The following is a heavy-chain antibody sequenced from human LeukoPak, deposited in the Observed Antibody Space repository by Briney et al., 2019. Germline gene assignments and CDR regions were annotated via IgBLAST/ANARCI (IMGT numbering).Heavy chain of an antibody. CDR2: IYHSEST. Sequence: PSETLSLTCTVSGYSISSGYYWGWIRQPPGKGLEWIGSIYHSESTYYNPSLKSRVTISVDTSKNQFSLKLSSVTAADTAVYYCAGTGEQPTGALRYFDWLPFDYWGQGTLVTVSS. CDR1: GYSISSGYY. CDR3: AGTGEQPTGALRYFDWLPFDY. V-gene: IGHV4-38-2*02. J-gene: IGHJ4*02. D-gene: IGHD3-9*01.